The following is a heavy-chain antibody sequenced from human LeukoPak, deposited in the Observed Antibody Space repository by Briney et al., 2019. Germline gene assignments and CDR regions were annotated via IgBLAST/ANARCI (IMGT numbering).Heavy chain of an antibody. D-gene: IGHD2-2*01. CDR2: INWNGGST. CDR3: ARRMPGDAFDV. V-gene: IGHV3-20*04. J-gene: IGHJ3*01. CDR1: GFTFDDYG. Sequence: GGSLRLSCAASGFTFDDYGMNWVRQPPGKGLEWVCNINWNGGSTSYADSLKGRLTISRDNGKSSLYLQMNSLRAEDTAMYFCARRMPGDAFDVWGQGTMVTVSS.